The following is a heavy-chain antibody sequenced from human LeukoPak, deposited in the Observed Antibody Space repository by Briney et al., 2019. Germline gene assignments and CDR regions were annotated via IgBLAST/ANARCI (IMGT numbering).Heavy chain of an antibody. J-gene: IGHJ5*02. V-gene: IGHV3-11*04. CDR2: ISSSGSTI. D-gene: IGHD2-15*01. CDR1: GFTFSDYY. Sequence: GGSLRLSCAASGFTFSDYYMSWIRQAPGRGLEWVSYISSSGSTIYYADSVKGRFTISRDNAKNSLYLQMNSLRAEDTAVYYCARDESEDYNWFDPWGQGTLVTVSS. CDR3: ARDESEDYNWFDP.